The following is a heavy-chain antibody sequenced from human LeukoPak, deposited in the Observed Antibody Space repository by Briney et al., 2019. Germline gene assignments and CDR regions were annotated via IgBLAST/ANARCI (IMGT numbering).Heavy chain of an antibody. CDR2: ISAYNGNT. J-gene: IGHJ3*02. V-gene: IGHV1-18*01. CDR3: ARDPMAIVVVPAAMVSAFDI. Sequence: ASVKVSCKASGYTFTSYGISWARQAPGQGLEWMGWISAYNGNTNYAQKLQGRVTMTTDTSTSTAYMELRSLRSDDTAVYYRARDPMAIVVVPAAMVSAFDIWGQGTMVTVSS. D-gene: IGHD2-2*01. CDR1: GYTFTSYG.